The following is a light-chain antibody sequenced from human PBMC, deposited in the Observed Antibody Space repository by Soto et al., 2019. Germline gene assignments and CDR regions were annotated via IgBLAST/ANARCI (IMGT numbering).Light chain of an antibody. CDR1: QSVSSN. CDR2: GAS. CDR3: QQYNNWPFPSWT. Sequence: EIVMTQSTATLSVSPGERATLSCRASQSVSSNLAWYQQKPGQAPSLLIYGASTRATGIPARFSGSGSGTEFTLTISSLQSEDFAVYYCQQYNNWPFPSWTFGQGTKVEMK. J-gene: IGKJ1*01. V-gene: IGKV3-15*01.